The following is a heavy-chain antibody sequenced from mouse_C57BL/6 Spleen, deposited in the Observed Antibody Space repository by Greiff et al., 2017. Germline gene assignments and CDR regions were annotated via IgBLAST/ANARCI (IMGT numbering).Heavy chain of an antibody. CDR3: TTVVATRRYFDV. V-gene: IGHV14-1*01. Sequence: EVQLQQSGAELVRPGASVKLSCTASGFNIKDYYMHWVKQRPEQCLEWIGSIDPEDGDTEYTPKFQGKATMTADTSSNTAYLQLSSLTSEDTAVYDCTTVVATRRYFDVGGTGTTVTVSS. CDR2: IDPEDGDT. D-gene: IGHD1-1*01. J-gene: IGHJ1*03. CDR1: GFNIKDYY.